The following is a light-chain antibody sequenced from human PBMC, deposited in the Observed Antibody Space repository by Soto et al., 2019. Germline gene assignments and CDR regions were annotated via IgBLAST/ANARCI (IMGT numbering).Light chain of an antibody. V-gene: IGKV1-9*01. Sequence: IQLTQSPSSLSASVGDRVTITCRASQGISSYLAWFQQKPGKAPKLMIYAASTLQSGVPSRFSGSGSGTDFTLTLSILQPEDFATYYCQQLNSYPPMYTFVQGTKLEIK. CDR3: QQLNSYPPMYT. CDR1: QGISSY. CDR2: AAS. J-gene: IGKJ2*01.